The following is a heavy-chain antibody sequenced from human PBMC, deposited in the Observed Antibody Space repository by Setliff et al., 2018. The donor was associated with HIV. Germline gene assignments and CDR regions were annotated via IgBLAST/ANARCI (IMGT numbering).Heavy chain of an antibody. V-gene: IGHV4-61*02. D-gene: IGHD3-22*01. CDR1: GGSISSGSYY. CDR2: IYTSGST. J-gene: IGHJ1*01. CDR3: AGQWRDQDNSGVFTEYFQH. Sequence: SETLSLTCTVSGGSISSGSYYWNWIRQPDGKGLEWSGRIYTSGSTNYNPSLKSRVTISVETSKNQFSLKLSSGTAADTVVYYYAGQWRDQDNSGVFTEYFQHWGLGTLVTVSS.